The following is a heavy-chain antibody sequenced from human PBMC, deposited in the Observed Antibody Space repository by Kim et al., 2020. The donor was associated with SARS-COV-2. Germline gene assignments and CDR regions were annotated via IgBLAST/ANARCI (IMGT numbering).Heavy chain of an antibody. CDR1: GGSFSDYY. Sequence: SETLSLTCAVYGGSFSDYYWSWIRQPPGKGLEWIGEINHSGNTNYNPSLKSRVTISEDTSNNQFSLKLRSVTAADTAVYYCARERGGISSRTAFNSWGQG. V-gene: IGHV4-34*01. CDR2: INHSGNT. J-gene: IGHJ5*02. D-gene: IGHD6-6*01. CDR3: ARERGGISSRTAFNS.